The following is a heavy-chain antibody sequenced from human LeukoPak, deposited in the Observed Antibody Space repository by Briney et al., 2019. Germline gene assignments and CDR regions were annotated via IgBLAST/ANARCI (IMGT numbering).Heavy chain of an antibody. CDR2: INHSGST. J-gene: IGHJ4*02. Sequence: TSETLSLTCTVSGGSISSSSYYWSWIRQPPGKGLEWTGEINHSGSTNYNPSLKSRVTISVDTSKNQFSLKLSSVTAADTAVYYCARGKEMATIGYWGQGTLVTVSS. V-gene: IGHV4-39*07. CDR1: GGSISSSSYY. CDR3: ARGKEMATIGY. D-gene: IGHD5-24*01.